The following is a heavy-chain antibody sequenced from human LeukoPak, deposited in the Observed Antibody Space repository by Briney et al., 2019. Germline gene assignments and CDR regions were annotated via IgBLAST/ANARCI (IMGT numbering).Heavy chain of an antibody. V-gene: IGHV1-69*06. CDR1: GGIFGSYA. J-gene: IGHJ4*02. Sequence: SVKASCKVSGGIFGSYAINWVRQAPGQGLEWLGRIIPIFDTPNYAQTFQGRVTISADKSTRTVYMELTSLRSEDTALYYCAKGSRLREAGSYRFWGQGTLVTVSS. D-gene: IGHD3-16*02. CDR3: AKGSRLREAGSYRF. CDR2: IIPIFDTP.